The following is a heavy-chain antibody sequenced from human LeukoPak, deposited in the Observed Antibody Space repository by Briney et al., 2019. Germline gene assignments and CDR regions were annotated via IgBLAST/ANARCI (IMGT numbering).Heavy chain of an antibody. Sequence: PGGSLRLSCAASGFTFSDYYMSWIRQAPGKGLEWFSYISSSDTIIYYADSVKGRFTISRDNAKSSLYLQMNGLRAEDTAVYYCARSRYDSSGPRALFDYWGQGTLVTVSS. CDR2: ISSSDTII. CDR1: GFTFSDYY. D-gene: IGHD3-22*01. V-gene: IGHV3-11*04. CDR3: ARSRYDSSGPRALFDY. J-gene: IGHJ4*02.